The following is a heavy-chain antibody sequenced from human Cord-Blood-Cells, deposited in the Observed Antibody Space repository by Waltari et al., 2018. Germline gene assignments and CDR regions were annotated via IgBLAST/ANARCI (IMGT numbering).Heavy chain of an antibody. CDR2: IYYSGST. CDR1: GGSISSHY. D-gene: IGHD1-26*01. Sequence: QVQLQESGPGLVTTPETLSLTCTVSGGSISSHYWSWIRHPPGKGLEWIGYIYYSGSTNYNPSLKSRVTISVDTSKNQFSLKLSSVTAADTAVYYCARDSPAVAHYSAFDIWGQGTMVTVSS. J-gene: IGHJ3*02. CDR3: ARDSPAVAHYSAFDI. V-gene: IGHV4-59*11.